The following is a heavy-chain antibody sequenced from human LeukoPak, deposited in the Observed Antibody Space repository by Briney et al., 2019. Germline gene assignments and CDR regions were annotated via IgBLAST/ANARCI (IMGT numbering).Heavy chain of an antibody. D-gene: IGHD3-22*01. J-gene: IGHJ4*02. V-gene: IGHV5-51*01. CDR2: IYPGDSDT. CDR3: ARHEYYYDSSGYYPVGFDY. Sequence: GESLKISCKGSGYSFTSYWIGWVRQMPGKGLEWMGIIYPGDSDTRYSPSFQGQVTISADKSISAAYLQWSSLKASDTAMYYCARHEYYYDSSGYYPVGFDYWGQGTLVTVSS. CDR1: GYSFTSYW.